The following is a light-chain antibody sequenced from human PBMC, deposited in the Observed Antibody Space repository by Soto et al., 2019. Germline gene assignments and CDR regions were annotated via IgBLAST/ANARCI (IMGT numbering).Light chain of an antibody. CDR1: QDMSNH. J-gene: IGKJ4*01. CDR2: DAS. V-gene: IGKV1-33*01. Sequence: DLQMTQSPSSLSASAGDRVTITCQASQDMSNHLNWYQQKAGKAPKLLINDASNLEAGVPSRFSGSGAGTDFTLTISSLQPEDIATYYCQQYVNALTFGGGTKVEIK. CDR3: QQYVNALT.